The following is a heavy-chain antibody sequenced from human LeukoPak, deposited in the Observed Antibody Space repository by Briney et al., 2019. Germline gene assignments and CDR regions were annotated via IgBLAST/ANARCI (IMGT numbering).Heavy chain of an antibody. V-gene: IGHV1-46*01. Sequence: IINPRGGSTDYAQKFQGRVTMTSDTSTSTVYMELKSLRSEDTAVYFCARVRATGATADNRGQGTLVTVSS. D-gene: IGHD2-21*02. CDR2: INPRGGST. CDR3: ARVRATGATADN. J-gene: IGHJ4*02.